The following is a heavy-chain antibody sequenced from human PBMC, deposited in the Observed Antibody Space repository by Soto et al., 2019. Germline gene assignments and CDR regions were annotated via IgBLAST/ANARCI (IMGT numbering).Heavy chain of an antibody. CDR2: INPNSGGT. J-gene: IGHJ3*02. D-gene: IGHD6-6*01. CDR3: ERDGMYSSSRFDAFDI. Sequence: ASVKVSCKASGYTFTGYYMHWVRQAHGQGLEWMGWINPNSGGTNYAQKFQGWVTMTRDTSISTAYMELSRLRSDDTAVYYCERDGMYSSSRFDAFDIWGQGTMVTV. CDR1: GYTFTGYY. V-gene: IGHV1-2*04.